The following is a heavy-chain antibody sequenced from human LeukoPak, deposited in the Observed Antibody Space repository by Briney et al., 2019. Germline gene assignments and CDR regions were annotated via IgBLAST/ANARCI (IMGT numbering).Heavy chain of an antibody. D-gene: IGHD3-10*01. CDR1: GCTFTGYC. Sequence: ASVKVSCKASGCTFTGYCMHWVRQAPGQGLEWMGRINPNSGGTNYAQKFQGRVTMTRDTSISTAYMELSRLRSDDTAVYYCARGYGSGSYHKYWGQGTLVTVSS. V-gene: IGHV1-2*06. CDR3: ARGYGSGSYHKY. CDR2: INPNSGGT. J-gene: IGHJ4*02.